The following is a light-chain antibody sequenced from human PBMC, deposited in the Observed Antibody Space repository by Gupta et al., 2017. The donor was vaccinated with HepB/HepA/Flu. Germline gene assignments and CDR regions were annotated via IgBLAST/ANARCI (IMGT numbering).Light chain of an antibody. CDR1: QSLVYSDGNTY. CDR2: QVS. CDR3: RQGTPTYT. J-gene: IGKJ2*01. Sequence: DAVMTQSPLSLPVTLGQPASISCRSSQSLVYSDGNTYLNWFQQSPCQSPRRLIYQVSNRDSGVPDRLSCSGSGTDFTLKISRGEAEDGGVFSCRQGTPTYTFGQGSKLEIK. V-gene: IGKV2-30*01.